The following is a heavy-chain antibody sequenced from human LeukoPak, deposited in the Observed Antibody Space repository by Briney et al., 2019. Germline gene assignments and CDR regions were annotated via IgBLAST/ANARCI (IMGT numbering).Heavy chain of an antibody. V-gene: IGHV3-30*02. Sequence: GGSLRLSCAASGFTFSSSGMHWVRQAPGKGLEWVAFIRYDGSNKYYADSVKGRFTISRDNSKNTLYLQMNSLRAEDTAVHYCALHIMGDSSGYLDYWGQGTLVTVSS. CDR1: GFTFSSSG. J-gene: IGHJ4*02. D-gene: IGHD3-22*01. CDR2: IRYDGSNK. CDR3: ALHIMGDSSGYLDY.